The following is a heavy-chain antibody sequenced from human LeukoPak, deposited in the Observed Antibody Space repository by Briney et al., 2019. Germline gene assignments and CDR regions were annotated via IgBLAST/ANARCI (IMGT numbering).Heavy chain of an antibody. CDR1: GFTFSSYS. CDR3: ARVLEDSGSFHSTYFDY. J-gene: IGHJ4*02. CDR2: ISSSSSYI. D-gene: IGHD1-26*01. Sequence: GGSLRLSCAASGFTFSSYSMNWVRQAPGKGLEWVSSISSSSSYIYYADSVKGRFTISRDNAKNSLYLQMNSLRAEDTAVYYCARVLEDSGSFHSTYFDYWGQGTLVTVSS. V-gene: IGHV3-21*01.